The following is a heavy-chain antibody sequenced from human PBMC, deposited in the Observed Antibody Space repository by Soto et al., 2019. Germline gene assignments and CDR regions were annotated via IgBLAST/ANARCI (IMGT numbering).Heavy chain of an antibody. CDR1: GFTFSSYS. CDR3: ARFFGVAPGNYYYYYMDV. V-gene: IGHV3-21*01. Sequence: LSLTCAASGFTFSSYSMNWVRQAPGKGLEWVSSISSSSSYIYYADSVKGRFTISRDNAKNSLYLQMNSLRAEDTAVYYCARFFGVAPGNYYYYYMDVWGKGTTVTVSS. J-gene: IGHJ6*03. CDR2: ISSSSSYI. D-gene: IGHD3-3*01.